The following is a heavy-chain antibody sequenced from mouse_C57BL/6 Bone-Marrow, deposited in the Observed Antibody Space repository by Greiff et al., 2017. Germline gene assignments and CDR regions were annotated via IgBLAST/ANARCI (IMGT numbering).Heavy chain of an antibody. D-gene: IGHD3-1*01. V-gene: IGHV1-26*01. CDR1: GYTFTDYY. CDR3: ARCSYYYYAIDY. J-gene: IGHJ4*01. Sequence: EVQLQQSGPELVKPGASVKISCKASGYTFTDYYMNWVKQSHGKSLEWIGDINPNNGGTSYNQKFKGKATLTVDKSSSTAYMELRSLTSEDTAVYYCARCSYYYYAIDYWGQGTSVTVSS. CDR2: INPNNGGT.